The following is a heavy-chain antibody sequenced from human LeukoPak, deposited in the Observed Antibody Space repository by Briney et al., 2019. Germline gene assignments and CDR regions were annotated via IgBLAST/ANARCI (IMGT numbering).Heavy chain of an antibody. V-gene: IGHV4-31*03. Sequence: PSQTLSLTCTVSGGSISSGGYYWSWIRQPPGKGLEWIGYIYYSGSTYYNPSLKSRVTISVDTSKNQFSLKLSSVTAADTAVYYCARGTRGYSYGSPSWGQGTLVTVSS. CDR3: ARGTRGYSYGSPS. D-gene: IGHD5-18*01. J-gene: IGHJ4*02. CDR2: IYYSGST. CDR1: GGSISSGGYY.